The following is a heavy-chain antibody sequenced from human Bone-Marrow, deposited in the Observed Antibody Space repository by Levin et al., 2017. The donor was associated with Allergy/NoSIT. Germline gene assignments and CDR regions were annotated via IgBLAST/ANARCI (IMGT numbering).Heavy chain of an antibody. CDR1: GFSFDNHG. Sequence: VASVKVSCTASGFSFDNHGMSWVRQTPGKGLEWVSTVSGGGRNSYYADSVKGRFSISRDNSQNTVYLQMNSLRADDTALYYCARSPSRGHLVVGPHFDFWGQGTLVTVSS. D-gene: IGHD2-21*01. J-gene: IGHJ4*02. CDR3: ARSPSRGHLVVGPHFDF. V-gene: IGHV3-23*01. CDR2: VSGGGRNS.